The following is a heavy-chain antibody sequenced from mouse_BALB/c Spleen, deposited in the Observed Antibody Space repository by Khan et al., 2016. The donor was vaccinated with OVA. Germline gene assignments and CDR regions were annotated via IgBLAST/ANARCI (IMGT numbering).Heavy chain of an antibody. V-gene: IGHV1-77*01. CDR1: GYTFTDYI. D-gene: IGHD2-14*01. CDR2: IFPGSGTP. Sequence: QVQLQQSGPELVKPGASLKVSCKASGYTFTDYIIGWVKQSTRQGLEWIGDIFPGSGTPYYNEKFKDKATLTADKSSNTAYMQLSRLTSEDSAFYFCARGGYSVFAYWGQGTLVTVSA. J-gene: IGHJ3*01. CDR3: ARGGYSVFAY.